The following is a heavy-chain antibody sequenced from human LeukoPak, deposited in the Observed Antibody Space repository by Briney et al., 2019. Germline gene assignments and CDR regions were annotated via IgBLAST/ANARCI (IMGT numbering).Heavy chain of an antibody. CDR2: ISYDRSNK. V-gene: IGHV3-30*18. D-gene: IGHD7-27*01. Sequence: GTSLRLSCAASGFTFNNYGMHWVRQAPGKGLEWVSLISYDRSNKNYAYSVKGRFTISRDSLKNTVYLQMDSLRPEDTAVYYCAKDPRGNWGSYSDYWGQGTLVTVSS. CDR1: GFTFNNYG. J-gene: IGHJ4*02. CDR3: AKDPRGNWGSYSDY.